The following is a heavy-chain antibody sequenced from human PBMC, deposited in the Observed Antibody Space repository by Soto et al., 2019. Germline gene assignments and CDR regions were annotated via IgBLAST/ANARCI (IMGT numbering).Heavy chain of an antibody. Sequence: LALSCTVSDTSISPYYGSWIRQPPGKELEWIGHIYYSGSTKYNPSLKRRATISLGTSRYQPSLKLSSVTAADTAVYYCTRVGGYYGDYANFHSAGPGTVVNASS. D-gene: IGHD4-17*01. J-gene: IGHJ4*02. CDR2: IYYSGST. CDR3: TRVGGYYGDYANFHS. CDR1: DTSISPYY. V-gene: IGHV4-59*01.